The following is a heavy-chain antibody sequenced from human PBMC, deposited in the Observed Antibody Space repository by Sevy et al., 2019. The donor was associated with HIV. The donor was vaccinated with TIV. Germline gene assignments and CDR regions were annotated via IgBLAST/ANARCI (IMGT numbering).Heavy chain of an antibody. J-gene: IGHJ5*02. V-gene: IGHV4-39*01. Sequence: SETLSLTCTVSGGSISSSSYYWGWIRQPPGKGLEWIGSIYYSGSTYYNPSLKSRVTISVDTSKNQFSLKLSSVTAADTTVYYCARPVVVVAALGWLDPWGQGTLVTVSS. D-gene: IGHD2-15*01. CDR2: IYYSGST. CDR1: GGSISSSSYY. CDR3: ARPVVVVAALGWLDP.